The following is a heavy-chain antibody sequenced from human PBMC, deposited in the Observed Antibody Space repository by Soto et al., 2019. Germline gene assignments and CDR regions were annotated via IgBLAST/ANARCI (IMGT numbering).Heavy chain of an antibody. J-gene: IGHJ6*02. CDR1: GYTFTSYG. V-gene: IGHV1-18*01. CDR2: TSAYNGNT. D-gene: IGHD6-19*01. Sequence: QVQLLQSGAEVKKPGASVKVSCKASGYTFTSYGISWVRQAPGQGLEWMGWTSAYNGNTNYAQKLQGRVTMTTDTSTSTAYMELRSLRSDDTAVYYCARRQWLVGGYYYGMDVWGQGTTVTFSS. CDR3: ARRQWLVGGYYYGMDV.